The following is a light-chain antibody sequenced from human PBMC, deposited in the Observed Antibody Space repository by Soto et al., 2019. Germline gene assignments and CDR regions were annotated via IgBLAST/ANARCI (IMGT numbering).Light chain of an antibody. CDR2: GAS. CDR1: QSVSSN. CDR3: QQYNNWPPPIT. Sequence: EIVMTQSPATLSVSPGERATLSCRASQSVSSNLAWYQQKPGQAPRLLISGASTMSTGIPARFSGSGSGTEVHLTISRLQSEDFVVYYCQQYNNWPPPITVGQVTRLEIQ. J-gene: IGKJ5*01. V-gene: IGKV3-15*01.